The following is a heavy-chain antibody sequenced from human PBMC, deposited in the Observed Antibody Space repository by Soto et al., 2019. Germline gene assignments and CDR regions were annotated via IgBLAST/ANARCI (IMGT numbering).Heavy chain of an antibody. CDR3: ARDLPPGDY. CDR1: GFTFSSYS. Sequence: EVQLVESGGGLVQPGGSLRLSCAASGFTFSSYSMNWVRQAPGTGLEWVSYISSSSSTIYYADSVKGRFTISRDNAKNSLYLHMNSLRDEDTAVYSCARDLPPGDYWGQGTLVTVSS. J-gene: IGHJ4*02. CDR2: ISSSSSTI. V-gene: IGHV3-48*02. D-gene: IGHD3-10*01.